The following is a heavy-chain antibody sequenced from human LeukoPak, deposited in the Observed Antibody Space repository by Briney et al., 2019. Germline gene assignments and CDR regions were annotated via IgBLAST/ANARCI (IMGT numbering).Heavy chain of an antibody. CDR3: ARRVKQWLVDYFDY. V-gene: IGHV4-30-4*01. CDR2: IYYSGST. CDR1: GGSISSGDYY. Sequence: PSQTLSLTCTVSGGSISSGDYYWSWIRQPPGKGLEWIGYIYYSGSTNYNPSLKSRVTISVDTSKNQFSLKLSSVTAADTAVYYCARRVKQWLVDYFDYWGQGTLVTVSS. D-gene: IGHD6-19*01. J-gene: IGHJ4*02.